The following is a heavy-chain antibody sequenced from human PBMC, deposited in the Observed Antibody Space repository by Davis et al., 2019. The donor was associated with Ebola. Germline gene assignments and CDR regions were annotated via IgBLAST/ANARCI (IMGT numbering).Heavy chain of an antibody. V-gene: IGHV1-3*01. J-gene: IGHJ4*02. CDR1: GYTFTSYA. D-gene: IGHD3-3*01. CDR3: ARGFGIFGVVIMGDY. Sequence: AASVKVSCKASGYTFTSYAMHWVRQAPGQRLEWMGWINAGNGNTKYSQKFQGRVTITRDTSASTAYMELSSLRSEDTAVYYCARGFGIFGVVIMGDYWGQGTLVTVSS. CDR2: INAGNGNT.